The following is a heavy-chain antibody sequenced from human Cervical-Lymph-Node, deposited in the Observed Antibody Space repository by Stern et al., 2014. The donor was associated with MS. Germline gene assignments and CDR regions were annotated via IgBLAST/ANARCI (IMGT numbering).Heavy chain of an antibody. CDR3: ARVHGSGSRWFDS. CDR1: GGSISSGNW. CDR2: IYHSGST. D-gene: IGHD3-10*01. J-gene: IGHJ5*01. Sequence: QVQLQESGPGLVKPSGTVSLTCAVSGGSISSGNWWSWVRQPPGKGVEWIRQIYHSGSTNTNPSLKRRVTISVDKAKNQFSLKLTSVTAADTAVYYCARVHGSGSRWFDSWGQGTLVTVSS. V-gene: IGHV4-4*02.